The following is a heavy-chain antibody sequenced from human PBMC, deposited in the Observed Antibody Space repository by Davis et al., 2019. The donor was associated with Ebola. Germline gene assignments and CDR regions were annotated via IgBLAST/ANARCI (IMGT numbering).Heavy chain of an antibody. CDR1: EFTFSGSA. Sequence: GGSLRLSCAASEFTFSGSAMHWVRQASGKGLEWVGRIRSKANSYATAYAASVKGRFTISRDDSKNTAYLQMNSLKTEDTAVYYCTAGGGSSRDYWGQGTLVTVSS. J-gene: IGHJ4*02. D-gene: IGHD1-26*01. CDR2: IRSKANSYAT. CDR3: TAGGGSSRDY. V-gene: IGHV3-73*01.